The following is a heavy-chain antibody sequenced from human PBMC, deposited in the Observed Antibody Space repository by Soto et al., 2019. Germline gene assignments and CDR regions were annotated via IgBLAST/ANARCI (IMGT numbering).Heavy chain of an antibody. V-gene: IGHV1-69*13. CDR3: ARDGYYYDSSGYSSVDAFDI. CDR2: IIPIFGTA. CDR1: GGTFSSYT. J-gene: IGHJ3*02. D-gene: IGHD3-22*01. Sequence: GASVKVSCKASGGTFSSYTISWVRQAPGQGLEWMGGIIPIFGTANYAQKFQGRVTITADESTSTAYMELSSLRSEDTAVYYCARDGYYYDSSGYSSVDAFDIWGQGTMVT.